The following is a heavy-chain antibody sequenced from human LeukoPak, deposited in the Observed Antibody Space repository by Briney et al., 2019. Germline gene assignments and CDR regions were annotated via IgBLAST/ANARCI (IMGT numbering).Heavy chain of an antibody. V-gene: IGHV1-2*06. Sequence: ASVKVSCKASGYTFTGYYMHWVRQAPGQGLEWMGRINPNSGGTNYAQKFQGRVTMTRDTSISTAYMELSRLRSDDTAVYYYARGSRGRWLQFTYFDYWGQGTLVTVSS. CDR3: ARGSRGRWLQFTYFDY. CDR1: GYTFTGYY. D-gene: IGHD5-24*01. J-gene: IGHJ4*02. CDR2: INPNSGGT.